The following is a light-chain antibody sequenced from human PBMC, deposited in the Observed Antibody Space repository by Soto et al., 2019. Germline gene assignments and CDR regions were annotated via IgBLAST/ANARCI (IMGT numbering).Light chain of an antibody. CDR1: QGIANH. J-gene: IGKJ4*01. V-gene: IGKV1-27*01. CDR3: QKYNTAPLT. Sequence: IQMTQSPSSLSASVGDRVSIXWRASQGIANHLAWYQQQPGKVPRLLIDAASTLQSGVPSRFSGSGSKREFTLTISSLQPEDVATYFCQKYNTAPLTFGGGTKVDI. CDR2: AAS.